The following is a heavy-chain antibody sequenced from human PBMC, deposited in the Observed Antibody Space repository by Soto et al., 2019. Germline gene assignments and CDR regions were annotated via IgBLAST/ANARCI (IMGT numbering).Heavy chain of an antibody. Sequence: QVQLQESGPGLVKPSGTLSLTCAVSGGSVSSTNWWSWVRQSPGKGLEWIGEIFHSGSTNYNPSLKRRVTISVDKSKTQFSLNLSSVSAAATAVYYCAREVGGTGWGHWGQGTLVTVSS. D-gene: IGHD1-26*01. CDR3: AREVGGTGWGH. V-gene: IGHV4-4*02. CDR2: IFHSGST. CDR1: GGSVSSTNW. J-gene: IGHJ4*02.